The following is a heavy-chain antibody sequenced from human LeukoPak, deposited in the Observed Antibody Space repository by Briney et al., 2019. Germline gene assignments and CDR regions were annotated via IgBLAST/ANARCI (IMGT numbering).Heavy chain of an antibody. CDR3: ARQPSGTAASDI. Sequence: PSETLSLTRAVSGGSISSYYWSWIRQSPGKGLEWIAYIYHSGNTNYNPSFKSRVTISVDTSKNQFSLKLTSVAAADTAIYYCARQPSGTAASDIWGQGTMVTVSS. V-gene: IGHV4-59*08. CDR2: IYHSGNT. J-gene: IGHJ3*02. D-gene: IGHD1/OR15-1a*01. CDR1: GGSISSYY.